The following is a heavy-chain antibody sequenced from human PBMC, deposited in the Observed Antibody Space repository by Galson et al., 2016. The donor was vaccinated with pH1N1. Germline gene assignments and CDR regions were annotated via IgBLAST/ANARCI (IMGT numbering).Heavy chain of an antibody. CDR2: ISGGGGST. CDR3: AKAHTTRSGTYPYFFDY. J-gene: IGHJ4*02. D-gene: IGHD1-26*01. CDR1: GLTFSSYA. V-gene: IGHV3-23*01. Sequence: SLRLSCAASGLTFSSYAVSWVRQAPGKGLEWVSGISGGGGSTYYADSVKGRFTISRDKSRNTLYLQMNSLRADDTAVYYCAKAHTTRSGTYPYFFDYWGQGTLVTVSS.